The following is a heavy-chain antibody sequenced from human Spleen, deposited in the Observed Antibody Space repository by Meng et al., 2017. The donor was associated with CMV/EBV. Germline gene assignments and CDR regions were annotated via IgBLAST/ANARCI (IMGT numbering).Heavy chain of an antibody. J-gene: IGHJ4*02. CDR2: ISDNGGNT. CDR1: GFTFSNAW. Sequence: GGSLRLSCAASGFTFSNAWMSWVRQAPGKGLEWVSAISDNGGNTYYADSVKGRFTISRDNSKNTLYLQMNSLRAEDTAVYYCAKVARYYTNYGIDYWGQGTLVTVSS. V-gene: IGHV3-23*01. D-gene: IGHD4-11*01. CDR3: AKVARYYTNYGIDY.